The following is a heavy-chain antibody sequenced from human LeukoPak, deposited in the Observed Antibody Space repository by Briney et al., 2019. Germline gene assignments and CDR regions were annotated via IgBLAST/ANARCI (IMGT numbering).Heavy chain of an antibody. CDR3: ARDRVPAHGYYFDY. D-gene: IGHD2-2*01. J-gene: IGHJ4*02. CDR2: IWYDGSNK. V-gene: IGHV3-33*01. CDR1: GFTFSSYG. Sequence: GRSLRLSCAASGFTFSSYGMHWVRQAPGKGLEWVAVIWYDGSNKYYADSVKGRFTISRDNSKNTLYLQMNSLRAEDTAVYYCARDRVPAHGYYFDYWGQGTLVTVSS.